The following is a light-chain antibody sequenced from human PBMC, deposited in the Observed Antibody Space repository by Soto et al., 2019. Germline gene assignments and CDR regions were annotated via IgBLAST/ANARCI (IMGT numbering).Light chain of an antibody. V-gene: IGKV3-20*01. CDR1: LGIASSY. CDR2: AAS. Sequence: EIVLTQSPCTLSLSPGERATLSCRASLGIASSYVGWYQPKSGQAPRLLIYAASIRDTGIPERFSGSGSETDFTLTISRVQPEDFAVYYCQQYDSSPGTFGQGTKVEIK. CDR3: QQYDSSPGT. J-gene: IGKJ1*01.